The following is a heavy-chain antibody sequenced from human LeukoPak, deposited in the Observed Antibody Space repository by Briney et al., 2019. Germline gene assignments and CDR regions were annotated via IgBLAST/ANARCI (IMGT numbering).Heavy chain of an antibody. CDR3: ARVYCGGDCYLDY. V-gene: IGHV4-59*01. J-gene: IGHJ4*02. CDR2: IYNSGST. CDR1: GGSISSYY. D-gene: IGHD2-21*02. Sequence: SETLSLTRTVSGGSISSYYWSWIRQPPGKGLEWIGYIYNSGSTNYNPSLKSRVTISLDTSKNQFSLKLSSVTAADTAVYYCARVYCGGDCYLDYWGQGTLVTVSP.